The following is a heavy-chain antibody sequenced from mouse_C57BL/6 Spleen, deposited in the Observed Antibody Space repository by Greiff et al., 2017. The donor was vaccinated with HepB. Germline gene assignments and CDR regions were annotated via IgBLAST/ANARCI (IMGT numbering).Heavy chain of an antibody. D-gene: IGHD2-4*01. J-gene: IGHJ4*01. CDR2: ISNGGGST. V-gene: IGHV5-12*01. CDR1: GFTFSDYY. Sequence: EVKLVESGGGLVQPGGSLKLSCAASGFTFSDYYMYWVRQTPEKRLEWVAYISNGGGSTYYPDTVKGRFTISRDNAKNTLYLQMSRLKSEDTAMYYCARDDYDGRVYAMDYWGQGTSVTVSS. CDR3: ARDDYDGRVYAMDY.